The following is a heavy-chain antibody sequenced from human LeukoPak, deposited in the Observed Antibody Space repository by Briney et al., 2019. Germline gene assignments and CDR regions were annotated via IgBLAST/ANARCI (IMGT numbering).Heavy chain of an antibody. Sequence: GGCLRLSCAASGFTFSSYSMNWVRQAPGKGLEWVSSISSSSSSYIYYADSVKGRFTISRDNAKNSLYLQMDGLRAEDTAVYYCARECGLRYFDWSLLDYGMDVWGQGTTVTVSS. CDR3: ARECGLRYFDWSLLDYGMDV. J-gene: IGHJ6*02. D-gene: IGHD3-9*01. CDR1: GFTFSSYS. V-gene: IGHV3-21*01. CDR2: ISSSSSSYI.